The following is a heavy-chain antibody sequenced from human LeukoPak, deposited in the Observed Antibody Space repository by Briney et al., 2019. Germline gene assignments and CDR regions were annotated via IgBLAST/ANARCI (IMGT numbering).Heavy chain of an antibody. D-gene: IGHD2-21*01. J-gene: IGHJ2*01. CDR3: AREGSLSRLRDWYFDL. V-gene: IGHV1-2*02. CDR1: GYTFTGYY. CDR2: INPNSGGT. Sequence: ASVKVSCKASGYTFTGYYMHWVRQAPGQGLEWMGWINPNSGGTNYAQKFQGRVTMTRDTSISTAYMELSRLRSDDTAVYYCAREGSLSRLRDWYFDLWGRGTLVTVSS.